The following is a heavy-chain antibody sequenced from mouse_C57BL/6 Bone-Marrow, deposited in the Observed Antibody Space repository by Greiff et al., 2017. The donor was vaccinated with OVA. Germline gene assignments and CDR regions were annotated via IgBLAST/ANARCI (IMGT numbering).Heavy chain of an antibody. V-gene: IGHV1-74*01. CDR2: IHPSDSDT. D-gene: IGHD2-4*01. J-gene: IGHJ4*01. Sequence: QVQLQQPGAELVKPGASVKVSCKASGYTFTSYWMHWVKQRPGQGLEWIGRIHPSDSDTNYNQKFKGKATLTVDNSSRTAYMQLSSQTSEDSAVYYCAYYDYEGDYYAMDYWGQGTSVTVSS. CDR1: GYTFTSYW. CDR3: AYYDYEGDYYAMDY.